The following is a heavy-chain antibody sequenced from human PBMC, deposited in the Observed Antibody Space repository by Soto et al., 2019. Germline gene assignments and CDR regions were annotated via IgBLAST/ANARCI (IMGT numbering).Heavy chain of an antibody. Sequence: QVQLVESGGGVVQPGRSLRLSCAASGFTFSSYGMHWVRQAPGKGLEWVAVISYDGSNKYYADSVKGRFTISRDNSKNTLYLQMNSLRAEDTAVYYCAKSRHSGYEYHTFDYWGQGTLVTVSS. CDR1: GFTFSSYG. J-gene: IGHJ4*02. D-gene: IGHD5-12*01. CDR3: AKSRHSGYEYHTFDY. CDR2: ISYDGSNK. V-gene: IGHV3-30*18.